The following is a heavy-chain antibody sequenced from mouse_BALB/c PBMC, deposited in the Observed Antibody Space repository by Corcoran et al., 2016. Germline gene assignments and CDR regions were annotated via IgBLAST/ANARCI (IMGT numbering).Heavy chain of an antibody. CDR2: INPYNDGT. CDR1: GYTFTSYV. Sequence: EVQLQQSGPELVKPGASVKMSCKASGYTFTSYVMHWVKQKPGQGLEWIGYINPYNDGTKYNEKFKGKATLTSDKSSSTAYMELSSLTSEDSAVYYCARGWLLPWFAYWGQGTLVTVSA. J-gene: IGHJ3*01. CDR3: ARGWLLPWFAY. D-gene: IGHD2-3*01. V-gene: IGHV1S136*01.